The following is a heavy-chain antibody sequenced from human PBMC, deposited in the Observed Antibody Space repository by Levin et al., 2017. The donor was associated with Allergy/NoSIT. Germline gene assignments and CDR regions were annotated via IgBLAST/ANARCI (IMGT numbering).Heavy chain of an antibody. J-gene: IGHJ4*02. D-gene: IGHD4-17*01. CDR1: GGSFSGYY. CDR3: ARGADYGDYGY. CDR2: INHSGST. V-gene: IGHV4-34*01. Sequence: PSETLSLTCAVYGGSFSGYYWSWIRQPPGKGLEWIGEINHSGSTNYNPSLKSRVTISVDTSKNQFSLKLSSVTAADTAVYYCARGADYGDYGYWGQGTLVTVSS.